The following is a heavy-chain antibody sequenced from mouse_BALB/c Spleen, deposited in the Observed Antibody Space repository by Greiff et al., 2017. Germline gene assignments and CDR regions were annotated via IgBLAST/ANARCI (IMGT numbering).Heavy chain of an antibody. V-gene: IGHV5-6*01. J-gene: IGHJ4*01. CDR1: GFTFSSYG. CDR3: ARQDYDYGADYYYAMDY. D-gene: IGHD2-4*01. Sequence: DVHLVESGGDLVKPGGSLKLSCAASGFTFSSYGMSWVRQTPDKRLEWVATISSGGSYTYYPDSVKGRFTISRDNAKNTLYLQISSLKSEDTAMYYCARQDYDYGADYYYAMDYWGQGTSVTVSS. CDR2: ISSGGSYT.